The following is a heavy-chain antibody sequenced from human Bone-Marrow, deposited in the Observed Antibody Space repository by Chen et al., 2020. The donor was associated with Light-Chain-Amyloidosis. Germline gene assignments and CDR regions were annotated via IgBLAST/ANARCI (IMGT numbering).Heavy chain of an antibody. CDR1: GFVFTTYG. CDR2: IRFDGSDK. V-gene: IGHV3-30*02. CDR3: AQLYSYGRPFNH. Sequence: VRLVESGGGVVQPGGSLRLSCAASGFVFTTYGFQWVRQAPGKGLEWVAFIRFDGSDKYYVDSVKGRFXXXXXDSKXXXXXXXXXXXXXXTAMYYCAQLYSYGRPFNHWGQGTLVSVSS. J-gene: IGHJ4*02. D-gene: IGHD5-18*01.